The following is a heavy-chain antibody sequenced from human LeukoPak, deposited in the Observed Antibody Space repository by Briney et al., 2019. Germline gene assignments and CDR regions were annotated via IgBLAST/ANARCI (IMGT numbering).Heavy chain of an antibody. CDR1: GFTFSSYS. CDR3: ARDEGPSITGTSYIDY. Sequence: PGGSLRLSCAASGFTFSSYSMNWVRQAPGKGLEWVSSISSSSSYIYYADSVKGRFTISRDNAKNSLYLQVNSLRAEDTAVYYCARDEGPSITGTSYIDYWGQGTLVTVSS. D-gene: IGHD1-20*01. CDR2: ISSSSSYI. V-gene: IGHV3-21*01. J-gene: IGHJ4*02.